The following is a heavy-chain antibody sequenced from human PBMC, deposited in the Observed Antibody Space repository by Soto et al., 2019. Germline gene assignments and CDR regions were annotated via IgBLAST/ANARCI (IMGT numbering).Heavy chain of an antibody. Sequence: GEYLKISCKTSGYSFISYWVAWVRQKPGKGLEWMGTFYPGDSTSTYSPSFQGQVTISVDKSISTAYLHFSSLKASDTAMYYCARIIGYCRNNDCSWTFDIWGQGTTVTVSS. CDR2: FYPGDSTS. D-gene: IGHD2-2*03. CDR1: GYSFISYW. CDR3: ARIIGYCRNNDCSWTFDI. J-gene: IGHJ3*02. V-gene: IGHV5-51*01.